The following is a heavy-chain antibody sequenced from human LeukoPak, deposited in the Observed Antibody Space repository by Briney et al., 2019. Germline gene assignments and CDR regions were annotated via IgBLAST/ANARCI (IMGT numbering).Heavy chain of an antibody. CDR1: GFTFSSYE. V-gene: IGHV3-48*01. J-gene: IGHJ4*02. CDR3: ARDLLTSYYYDSSGYDY. D-gene: IGHD3-22*01. CDR2: ISSSSSTI. Sequence: PGGSLRLSCAASGFTFSSYEMNWVRQAPGKGLEWVSYISSSSSTIYYADSVKGRFTISRDNAKNSLYLQMNSLRAEDTAVYYCARDLLTSYYYDSSGYDYWGQGTLVTVSS.